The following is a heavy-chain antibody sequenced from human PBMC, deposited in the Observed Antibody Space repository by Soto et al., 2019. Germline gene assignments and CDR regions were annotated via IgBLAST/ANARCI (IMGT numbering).Heavy chain of an antibody. CDR2: IIPAFGTA. J-gene: IGHJ4*02. D-gene: IGHD2-2*01. Sequence: QVQLVQSGAEVKNPGSSVKVSCKTSGGTFNSYLIDWVRQAPGQGLEWMGGIIPAFGTAKYAQKFQGRVTITADKSTTTAYMELRTLTSEDTALYYCARGLDQPPVGLYFDTWGQGTLVTVSS. CDR3: ARGLDQPPVGLYFDT. V-gene: IGHV1-69*06. CDR1: GGTFNSYL.